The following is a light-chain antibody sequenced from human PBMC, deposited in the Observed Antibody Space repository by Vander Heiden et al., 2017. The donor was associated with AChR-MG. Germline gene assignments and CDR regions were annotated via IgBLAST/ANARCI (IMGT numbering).Light chain of an antibody. Sequence: QTAVTQAPSFSVSLGGTVTLPCGFSHGSVSTSYYPNWYQQTPGQAPRTLIYSTNTRSSGVPDRFSGSILGNKAALTITGAQADDESDYYCVLYMGSGIWVFGGGTKLTVL. CDR2: STN. CDR3: VLYMGSGIWV. V-gene: IGLV8-61*01. J-gene: IGLJ3*02. CDR1: HGSVSTSYY.